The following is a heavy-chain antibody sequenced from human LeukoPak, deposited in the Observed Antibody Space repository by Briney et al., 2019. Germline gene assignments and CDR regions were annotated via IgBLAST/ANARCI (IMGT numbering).Heavy chain of an antibody. V-gene: IGHV3-48*04. CDR1: GFTFSSYS. CDR3: ARDPPKMLPREAGWLLDYFDY. CDR2: ISSSSSTI. Sequence: GGSLRLSCAASGFTFSSYSMNWVRQAPGKGLEWVSYISSSSSTIYYADSVKGRFTISRDNAKNSLYLQMNSLRAEDTAVYYCARDPPKMLPREAGWLLDYFDYWGQGTLVTVSS. D-gene: IGHD3-22*01. J-gene: IGHJ4*02.